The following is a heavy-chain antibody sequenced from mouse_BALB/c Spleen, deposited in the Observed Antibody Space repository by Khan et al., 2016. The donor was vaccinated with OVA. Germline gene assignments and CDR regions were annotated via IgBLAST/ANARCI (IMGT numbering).Heavy chain of an antibody. J-gene: IGHJ1*01. Sequence: EVQLQQSGPELVKPGASVKMSCKASGYTFTDYYMKWMKQSHGKSLEWIGDINPNNGDTFYNQKFKGKATLTVDKSSSTAYTQLNSLTSEDSAVDYCARGLFDVWGEGTTVTVSS. CDR3: ARGLFDV. CDR2: INPNNGDT. CDR1: GYTFTDYY. V-gene: IGHV1-26*01.